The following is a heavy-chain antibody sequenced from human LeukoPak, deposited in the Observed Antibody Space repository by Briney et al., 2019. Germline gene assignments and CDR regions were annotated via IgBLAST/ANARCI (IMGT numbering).Heavy chain of an antibody. J-gene: IGHJ3*02. CDR3: ARDGNGYGDYGRRAFDI. CDR1: GYTFSGDY. D-gene: IGHD4-17*01. CDR2: INPNSGGT. V-gene: IGHV1-2*06. Sequence: ASVKVSCKASGYTFSGDYMHWVRQAPGQGLEWMGRINPNSGGTNYAQKFQGRVTMTRDTSISTAYMELSRLRSDDTAVYYCARDGNGYGDYGRRAFDIWGQGTMVTVSS.